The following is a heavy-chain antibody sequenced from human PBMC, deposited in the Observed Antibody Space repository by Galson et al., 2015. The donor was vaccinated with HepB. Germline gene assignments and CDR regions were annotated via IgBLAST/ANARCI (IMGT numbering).Heavy chain of an antibody. CDR3: ARDGGYSYGYFDY. V-gene: IGHV3-33*01. CDR1: GFTFSSYG. J-gene: IGHJ4*02. D-gene: IGHD5-18*01. CDR2: IFYDGSNK. Sequence: SLRLSCAASGFTFSSYGMHWVRQAPGKGLEWVAVIFYDGSNKYYADSVKGRFTISRDNSKNTLYLQMNSLRAEDTAVYYCARDGGYSYGYFDYWGQGTLVTVSS.